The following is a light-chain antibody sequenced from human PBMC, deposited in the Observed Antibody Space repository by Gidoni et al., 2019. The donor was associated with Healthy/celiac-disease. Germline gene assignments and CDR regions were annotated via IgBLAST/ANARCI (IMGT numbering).Light chain of an antibody. CDR2: DVS. V-gene: IGLV2-14*03. CDR1: SSDVCGYNY. J-gene: IGLJ1*01. CDR3: SSYTTSSTV. Sequence: QSALTQPASVSGSPGQSITISCTGTSSDVCGYNYVSWYQQHPGKAPKLMIYDVSHRPSGVSNRFSGSKSGNTASLTISGLQAEDEADYYCSSYTTSSTVFGTGTRVTVL.